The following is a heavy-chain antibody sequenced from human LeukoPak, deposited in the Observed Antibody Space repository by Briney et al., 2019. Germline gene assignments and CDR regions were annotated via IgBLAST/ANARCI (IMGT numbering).Heavy chain of an antibody. D-gene: IGHD4-11*01. V-gene: IGHV3-53*01. J-gene: IGHJ4*02. CDR2: IFITGTT. CDR1: GFSVSNNY. CDR3: ARGQSR. Sequence: GGSLRLSCAASGFSVSNNYMCWVRQAPGKGLEWVSVIFITGTTGYADSVKGRFTISRDNPKNIVYLQMNSLRPEDTAVYYCARGQSRWGQGTLVSVSS.